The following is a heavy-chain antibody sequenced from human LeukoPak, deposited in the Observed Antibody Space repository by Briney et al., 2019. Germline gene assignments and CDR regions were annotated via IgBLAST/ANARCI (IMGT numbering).Heavy chain of an antibody. CDR3: ARGRGGMVANSPYYYYYMDD. Sequence: ASVKVSCKASGYTFTSYDINWVRQATGQGLEWMGWMNPNSGNTGYAQKFQGRVTITRNTSISTAYMELSSLRSEDTAVYYCARGRGGMVANSPYYYYYMDDWGKGTTVTVSS. V-gene: IGHV1-8*03. CDR2: MNPNSGNT. CDR1: GYTFTSYD. D-gene: IGHD5-12*01. J-gene: IGHJ6*03.